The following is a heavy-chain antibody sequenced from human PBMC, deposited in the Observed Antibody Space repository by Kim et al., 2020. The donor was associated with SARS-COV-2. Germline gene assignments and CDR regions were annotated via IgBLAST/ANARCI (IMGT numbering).Heavy chain of an antibody. D-gene: IGHD6-19*01. CDR3: ARVITPPVAVAGNFGMGWFDP. V-gene: IGHV4-31*03. J-gene: IGHJ5*02. CDR2: IYYSGST. Sequence: SETLSLTCTVSGGSISSGGYYWSWIRQHPGKGLEWIGYIYYSGSTYYNPSLKSRVTISVDTSKNQFSLKLSSVTAADTAVYYCARVITPPVAVAGNFGMGWFDPWGQGTLVTVSS. CDR1: GGSISSGGYY.